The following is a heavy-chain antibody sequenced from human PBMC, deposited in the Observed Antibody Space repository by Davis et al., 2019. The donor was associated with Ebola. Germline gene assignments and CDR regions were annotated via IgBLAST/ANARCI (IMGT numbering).Heavy chain of an antibody. CDR2: ITGSGSLT. CDR1: GFTFSSYA. J-gene: IGHJ5*02. D-gene: IGHD5-12*01. Sequence: GGSLRLSCAASGFTFSSYAMSWVRQTPGKGLEWVSAITGSGSLTGYADSVKGRFTISRDNSKNTLNMQMNSLRVEDTAVYYCAKDRWIPPVGWFDPWGQGTLVTVSS. CDR3: AKDRWIPPVGWFDP. V-gene: IGHV3-23*01.